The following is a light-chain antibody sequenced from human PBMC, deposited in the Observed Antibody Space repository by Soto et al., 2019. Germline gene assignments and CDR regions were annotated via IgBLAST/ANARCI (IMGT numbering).Light chain of an antibody. Sequence: IVMTQSPATLSVSPGERATLSCRASRSVRSNLAWYQQKPGQAPRLLIYDASNRATGIPARFSGSGSGTDFTLTISSLEPEDFAVYYCQQRSNWPPSITFGQGTRLEIK. J-gene: IGKJ5*01. CDR3: QQRSNWPPSIT. CDR1: RSVRSN. CDR2: DAS. V-gene: IGKV3-11*01.